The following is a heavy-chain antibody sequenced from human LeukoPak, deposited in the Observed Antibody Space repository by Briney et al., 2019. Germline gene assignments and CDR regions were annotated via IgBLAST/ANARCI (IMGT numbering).Heavy chain of an antibody. CDR2: IYYSGST. Sequence: SETLSLTCSVSGGSIRNYFWSWIRQPPGKGLEWIGYIYYSGSTNYNPSLKSRVTISVDTSKNQFSLKLSSVTAADTAAYYCARPGVGSGRYGAFDIWGQGTMVTVSS. V-gene: IGHV4-59*08. J-gene: IGHJ3*02. D-gene: IGHD5-18*01. CDR1: GGSIRNYF. CDR3: ARPGVGSGRYGAFDI.